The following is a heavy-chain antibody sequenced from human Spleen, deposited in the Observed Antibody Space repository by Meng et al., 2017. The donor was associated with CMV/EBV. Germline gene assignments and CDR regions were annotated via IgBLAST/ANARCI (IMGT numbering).Heavy chain of an antibody. D-gene: IGHD2-2*01. CDR3: ARGSCSSTSCYFPRDYYYGMDV. CDR2: ISAYNGNT. CDR1: GYTFTSYG. Sequence: ASVKVSCKASGYTFTSYGISWVRQAPGQGLEWMGWISAYNGNTNYAQKLQGRVTMTTDTSTSTAYMELRSLRSDDTAVYYCARGSCSSTSCYFPRDYYYGMDVWGQGTTVTVSS. J-gene: IGHJ6*02. V-gene: IGHV1-18*01.